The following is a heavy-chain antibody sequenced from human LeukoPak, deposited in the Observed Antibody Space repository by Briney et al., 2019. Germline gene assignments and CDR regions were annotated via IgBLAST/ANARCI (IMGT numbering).Heavy chain of an antibody. CDR3: AKAFWGDYVNWFDP. Sequence: GGSLRLSCAASGFTFSSYAMSWVRQAPGKGLEWVSAISGSGGSTYYADSVKGRFTISRDNSKNTLYLQMNSRRAEDTAVYYCAKAFWGDYVNWFDPWGQGTLVTVSS. CDR2: ISGSGGST. D-gene: IGHD4-17*01. J-gene: IGHJ5*02. CDR1: GFTFSSYA. V-gene: IGHV3-23*01.